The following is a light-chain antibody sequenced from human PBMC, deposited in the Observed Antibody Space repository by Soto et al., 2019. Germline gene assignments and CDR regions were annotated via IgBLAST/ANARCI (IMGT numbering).Light chain of an antibody. CDR3: QQYTTYPET. CDR1: QSVTNW. CDR2: DAS. J-gene: IGKJ2*01. Sequence: DIQMTQSPSTLSAPVGDRVTITCRASQSVTNWLAWYQQKPGKAPNLLIYDASRLQSGIPSRFSGSGSGTEFTLTISSLQPDDFATYYCQQYTTYPETFGQGTK. V-gene: IGKV1-5*01.